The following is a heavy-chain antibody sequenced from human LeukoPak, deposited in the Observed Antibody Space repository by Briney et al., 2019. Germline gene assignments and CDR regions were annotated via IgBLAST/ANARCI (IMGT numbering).Heavy chain of an antibody. CDR3: AELGITMIGGV. D-gene: IGHD3-10*02. CDR1: GFTFSSYS. CDR2: TSSSGSTI. J-gene: IGHJ6*04. V-gene: IGHV3-48*04. Sequence: GGSLRLSCAASGFTFSSYSMNWVRQAPGKGLEWVSYTSSSGSTIYYADSVKGRFAISRDNAKNSLYLQMNSLRAEDTAVYYCAELGITMIGGVWGKGTTVTISS.